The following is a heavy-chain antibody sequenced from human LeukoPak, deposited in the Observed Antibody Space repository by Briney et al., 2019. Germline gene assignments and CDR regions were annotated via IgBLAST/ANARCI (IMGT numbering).Heavy chain of an antibody. V-gene: IGHV1-2*04. D-gene: IGHD2-15*01. CDR1: GYTFTGYY. CDR2: INPNSGGT. Sequence: ASVKVSCKASGYTFTGYYMHWVRQAPGQGLEWMGWINPNSGGTNYAQKFQGWVIMTRDTSISTAYMELSGLRSDDTAVYYCARVGGSWPNDAFDIWGQGTMVTVSS. J-gene: IGHJ3*02. CDR3: ARVGGSWPNDAFDI.